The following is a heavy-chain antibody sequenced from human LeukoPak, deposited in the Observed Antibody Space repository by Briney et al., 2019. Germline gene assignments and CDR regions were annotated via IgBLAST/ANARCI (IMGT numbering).Heavy chain of an antibody. Sequence: GGSLRLSCAASGFTFSSYSMNWVRQAPGKGLEWVSAISGSGGSTYYADSVKGRFTISRDNSKNTLYLQMNSLRAEDTAVYYCAKLFSVVISANDYWGQGTLVTVSS. CDR1: GFTFSSYS. J-gene: IGHJ4*02. D-gene: IGHD3-22*01. V-gene: IGHV3-23*01. CDR3: AKLFSVVISANDY. CDR2: ISGSGGST.